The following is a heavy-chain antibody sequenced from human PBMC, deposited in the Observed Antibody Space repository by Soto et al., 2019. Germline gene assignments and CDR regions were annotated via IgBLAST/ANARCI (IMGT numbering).Heavy chain of an antibody. V-gene: IGHV3-53*01. CDR3: AIFHDFWTGPRDY. J-gene: IGHJ4*02. Sequence: GGSLRLSCAASGRSGSSNYMSWVRQAPGKGLEWVAVIYSGGSTYYADSVKGRFTISRDDSKNTVFLQMDRLRAEDTALYYCAIFHDFWTGPRDYWGQGIQVTVSS. D-gene: IGHD3-3*01. CDR1: GRSGSSNY. CDR2: IYSGGST.